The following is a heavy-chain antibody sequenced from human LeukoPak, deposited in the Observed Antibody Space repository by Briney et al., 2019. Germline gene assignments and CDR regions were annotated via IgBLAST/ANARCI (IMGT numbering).Heavy chain of an antibody. Sequence: PGGSLRLSCAASGFTFDDYAMHWVRQAPGKGLEWVSGISWNSGSIGYADSVKGRFTISRDNAKNSLYLQMNSLRAEDTALYYCARGRGRVSRYSYGYFMDYWGQGTLVTVSS. V-gene: IGHV3-9*01. J-gene: IGHJ4*02. CDR3: ARGRGRVSRYSYGYFMDY. CDR1: GFTFDDYA. D-gene: IGHD5-18*01. CDR2: ISWNSGSI.